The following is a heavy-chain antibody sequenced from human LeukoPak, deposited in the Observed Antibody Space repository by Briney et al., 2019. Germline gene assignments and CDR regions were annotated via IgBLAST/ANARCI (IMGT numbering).Heavy chain of an antibody. D-gene: IGHD5-18*01. CDR3: AKDRLAYSYAQPFDY. Sequence: PGGSLRLSCAASGFTFSSYWMSWVRQAPGKGLEWVANIKQDGSEKYYVDSVKGRFTISRDNAKNSLYLQMNSLRAEDTAVYYCAKDRLAYSYAQPFDYWGQGTLVTVSS. V-gene: IGHV3-7*03. CDR1: GFTFSSYW. J-gene: IGHJ4*02. CDR2: IKQDGSEK.